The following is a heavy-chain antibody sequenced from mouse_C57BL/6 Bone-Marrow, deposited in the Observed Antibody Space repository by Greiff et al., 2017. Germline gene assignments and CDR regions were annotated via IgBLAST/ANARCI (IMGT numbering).Heavy chain of an antibody. D-gene: IGHD4-1*01. J-gene: IGHJ2*01. CDR3: ARPCPLGRSFDY. CDR1: GYTFTSYW. Sequence: QVQLQQPGAELVKPGASVKMSCKASGYTFTSYWITWVKQRPGQGLEWIGDIYPTSGRTNYNEKFKSKAILTVDTSSNTAYMQLSSLTSEDSSVFYFARPCPLGRSFDYWGQGTTLTVSS. CDR2: IYPTSGRT. V-gene: IGHV1-55*01.